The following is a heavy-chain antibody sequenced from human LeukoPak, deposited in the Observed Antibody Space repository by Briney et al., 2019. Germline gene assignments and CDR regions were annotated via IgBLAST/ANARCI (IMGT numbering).Heavy chain of an antibody. D-gene: IGHD3-9*01. CDR2: INHSGST. V-gene: IGHV4-34*01. J-gene: IGHJ4*02. CDR3: ARGPLADILTGYYSIDFDY. Sequence: SETLSLTCAVYGGSFSGYYWSWIRQPPGKGLEWIGEINHSGSTNYNPSLKSRVTISVDTSKNQFSLKLSSVTAADTAVYYCARGPLADILTGYYSIDFDYRGQGTLVTVSS. CDR1: GGSFSGYY.